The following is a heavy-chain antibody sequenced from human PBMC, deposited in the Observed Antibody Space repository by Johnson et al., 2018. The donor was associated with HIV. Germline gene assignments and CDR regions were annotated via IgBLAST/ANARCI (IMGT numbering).Heavy chain of an antibody. V-gene: IGHV3-7*01. CDR3: ARERSPGIAARDDAFDI. CDR2: IKHDGSEK. D-gene: IGHD6-6*01. CDR1: GFTFSRSW. Sequence: VQLVESGGGLVKPGGSLRLSCAASGFTFSRSWMSWVRQAPGKGLEWVANIKHDGSEKYYVDSVKGRFTISRDNAKNSLYLQMNSLRAEDTAVYYCARERSPGIAARDDAFDIWGQGTMVTVSS. J-gene: IGHJ3*02.